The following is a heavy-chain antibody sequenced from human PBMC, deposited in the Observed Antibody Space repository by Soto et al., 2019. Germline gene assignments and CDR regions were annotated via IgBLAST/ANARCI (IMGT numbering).Heavy chain of an antibody. V-gene: IGHV3-73*01. CDR1: GFIFSGSA. J-gene: IGHJ6*02. CDR3: TRRDLVVVPAGEDYYYGMDV. Sequence: GGSLRLSCAASGFIFSGSALHWVRQASGKGLEWVGRIRSKANTYATAYAASVKGRFTISRDDSKNTAYLQMNSLKTEDTAVYYCTRRDLVVVPAGEDYYYGMDVWGPGTTVTVSS. D-gene: IGHD2-15*01. CDR2: IRSKANTYAT.